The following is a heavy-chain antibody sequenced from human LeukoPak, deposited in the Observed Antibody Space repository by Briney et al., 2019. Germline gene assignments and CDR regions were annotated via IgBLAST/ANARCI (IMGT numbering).Heavy chain of an antibody. Sequence: GGSLRLSCTASGFTVTSNYLTWVRQAPGKGLEWVSVFYSGGSTYYADSVKGRFTISRDSSNNTLYLQMDSLRAEDTATYYCARDNDFGDYVYWGQGTLVTVSS. D-gene: IGHD4-17*01. CDR3: ARDNDFGDYVY. CDR2: FYSGGST. V-gene: IGHV3-66*01. J-gene: IGHJ4*02. CDR1: GFTVTSNY.